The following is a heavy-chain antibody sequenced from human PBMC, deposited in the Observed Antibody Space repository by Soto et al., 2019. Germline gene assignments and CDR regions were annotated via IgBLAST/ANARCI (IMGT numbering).Heavy chain of an antibody. CDR2: ISYSSSYS. CDR3: ARDGITTPGPFDN. D-gene: IGHD3-22*01. Sequence: GGSLRLSCAASGFNFSDQYMSWIRQAPGKGLEWVSYISYSSSYSSYADSVRGRFTISRDNAKNSLYLQMNSLRAEDTAVYYCARDGITTPGPFDNWGQETLVTVSS. V-gene: IGHV3-11*06. CDR1: GFNFSDQY. J-gene: IGHJ4*02.